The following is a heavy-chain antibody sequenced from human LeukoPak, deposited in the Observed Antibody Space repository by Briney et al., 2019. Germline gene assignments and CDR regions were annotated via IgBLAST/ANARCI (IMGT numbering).Heavy chain of an antibody. Sequence: GGSLRLSCAASGFTFSSYGMHWVRQAPGKGLEWVAVISYDGSNKYYADSVKGRFTISRDNSKNTLYLQMNSLRAEDTAVYYCAKGIAVAVTHIPYYYYYYGMDVWGQGTTVTVSS. CDR1: GFTFSSYG. V-gene: IGHV3-30*18. CDR3: AKGIAVAVTHIPYYYYYYGMDV. CDR2: ISYDGSNK. D-gene: IGHD6-19*01. J-gene: IGHJ6*02.